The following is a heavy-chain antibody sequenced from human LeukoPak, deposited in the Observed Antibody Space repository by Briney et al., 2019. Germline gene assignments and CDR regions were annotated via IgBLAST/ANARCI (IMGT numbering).Heavy chain of an antibody. CDR1: GGSISSGGYS. CDR2: IYHSGST. V-gene: IGHV4-30-2*01. CDR3: ARGRGYGYGEYYFDY. Sequence: SQTLSLTCAVSGGSISSGGYSWSWIRQPPGKGLEWIGYIYHSGSTYYNPSLKSRVTISVDRSKNQFSLKLSSVTAADTAVYYCARGRGYGYGEYYFDYWGQGTLVTVSS. D-gene: IGHD5-18*01. J-gene: IGHJ4*02.